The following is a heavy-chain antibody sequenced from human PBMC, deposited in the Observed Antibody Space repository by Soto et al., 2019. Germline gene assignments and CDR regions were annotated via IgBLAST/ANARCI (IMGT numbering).Heavy chain of an antibody. V-gene: IGHV1-3*01. D-gene: IGHD1-26*01. Sequence: ASVKVSCKASGNTVPNYAIHWVRQSPGKRLEWMGWINGGNGNTYYSEHFQARVTFTRDTSAGTVYMQLSSLTSEDTAVYYCARDDSGFSGSHYIDYFNYWGQGALVTVSS. J-gene: IGHJ4*02. CDR3: ARDDSGFSGSHYIDYFNY. CDR2: INGGNGNT. CDR1: GNTVPNYA.